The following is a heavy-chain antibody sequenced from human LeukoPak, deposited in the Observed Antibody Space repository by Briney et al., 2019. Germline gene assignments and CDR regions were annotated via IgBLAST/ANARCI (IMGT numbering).Heavy chain of an antibody. J-gene: IGHJ4*02. Sequence: QAGGSLRLSCEASGFTFSDYAMARVRQAPGKGLEWVSTILYSGGTTYYADSVRGWFTISRDNSKNTLYLQMNSLRAADTALYYCAKDFTMGIVHYWGLGTLVTVSS. CDR2: ILYSGGTT. V-gene: IGHV3-23*01. CDR3: AKDFTMGIVHY. D-gene: IGHD3-3*01. CDR1: GFTFSDYA.